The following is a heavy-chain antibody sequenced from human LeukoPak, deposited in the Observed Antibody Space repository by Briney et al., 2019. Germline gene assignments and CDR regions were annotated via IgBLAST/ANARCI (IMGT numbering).Heavy chain of an antibody. CDR1: GHTFTGYY. V-gene: IGHV1-2*02. Sequence: GASVKVSCKASGHTFTGYYMHWVRQAPGQGLEWMGWINPNSGGTNYAQKFQGRVTMTRDTSISTAYMELSRLRSDDTAVYYCARERIPWENRFDPWGQGTLVTVS. D-gene: IGHD2-21*01. CDR3: ARERIPWENRFDP. J-gene: IGHJ5*02. CDR2: INPNSGGT.